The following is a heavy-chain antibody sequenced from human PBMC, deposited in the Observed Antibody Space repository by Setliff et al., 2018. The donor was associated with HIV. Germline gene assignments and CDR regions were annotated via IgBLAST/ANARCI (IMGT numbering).Heavy chain of an antibody. D-gene: IGHD3-22*01. Sequence: ASVKVSCKSSGYTFTDYFIHWVRQAPGQGLEWMGWISPDNGNTRISQRFRGSVTMTRDRSINTAYMEFSGLTSDDTAIYYCARVVTMIDSGIVYFDYWGQGTLVTVSS. CDR1: GYTFTDYF. V-gene: IGHV1-2*02. CDR2: ISPDNGNT. J-gene: IGHJ4*02. CDR3: ARVVTMIDSGIVYFDY.